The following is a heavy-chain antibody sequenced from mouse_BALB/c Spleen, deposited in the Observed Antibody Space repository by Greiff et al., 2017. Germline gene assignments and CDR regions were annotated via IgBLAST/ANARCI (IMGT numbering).Heavy chain of an antibody. V-gene: IGHV1-7*01. Sequence: VQLQQSGAELAKPGASVKMSCKASGYTFTSYWMHWVKQRPGQGLEWIGYINPSTGYTEYNQKFKDKATLTADKSSSTAYMQLSSLTSEDSAVYYCAREMITAGYYAMDYWGQGTSVTVSS. J-gene: IGHJ4*01. CDR2: INPSTGYT. D-gene: IGHD2-4*01. CDR1: GYTFTSYW. CDR3: AREMITAGYYAMDY.